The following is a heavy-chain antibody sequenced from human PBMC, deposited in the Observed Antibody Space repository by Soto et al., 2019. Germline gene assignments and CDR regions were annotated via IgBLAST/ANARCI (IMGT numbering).Heavy chain of an antibody. CDR2: ISGSGGST. J-gene: IGHJ4*02. V-gene: IGHV3-23*01. D-gene: IGHD2-15*01. CDR1: GVTFSSYA. CDR3: AKDSLKIFCSGGSCYSPGGDY. Sequence: WGSLRLPCGSSGVTFSSYAMSWVRQAPGKGLEWVSAISGSGGSTYYADSVKGRFTISRDNSKNTLYLQMNSLRAEDTAVYYCAKDSLKIFCSGGSCYSPGGDYWGQGTLVTVSS.